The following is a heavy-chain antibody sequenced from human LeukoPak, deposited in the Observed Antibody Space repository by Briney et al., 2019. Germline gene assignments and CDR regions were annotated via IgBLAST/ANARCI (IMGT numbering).Heavy chain of an antibody. D-gene: IGHD4-17*01. V-gene: IGHV5-10-1*01. J-gene: IGHJ4*02. CDR1: GNSFSNYW. CDR3: ARRALYGDYANFDY. Sequence: KRGESLKISCKGSGNSFSNYWISWVRQMPGKGLEWMGRIDPNDAYTKYSPSFQGHVTISADKSIRTAYLQWSSLKASDTAMYYCARRALYGDYANFDYWGQGTLVTVSS. CDR2: IDPNDAYT.